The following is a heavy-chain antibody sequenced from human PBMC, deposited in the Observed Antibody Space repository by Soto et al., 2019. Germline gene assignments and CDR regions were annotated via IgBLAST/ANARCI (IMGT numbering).Heavy chain of an antibody. CDR1: GDSISSGDYY. CDR2: IYYTGIT. D-gene: IGHD1-1*01. CDR3: ARHYNLPDY. V-gene: IGHV4-30-4*01. Sequence: QVQLQESGPGLVKPSQTLSLTCTVSGDSISSGDYYWSWIRQPPGKGLEWIGYIYYTGITKYNPSLKSRLTISVDTSKNQFPLKVTSVTAADTAIYYCARHYNLPDYWGQGTLVTVSS. J-gene: IGHJ4*02.